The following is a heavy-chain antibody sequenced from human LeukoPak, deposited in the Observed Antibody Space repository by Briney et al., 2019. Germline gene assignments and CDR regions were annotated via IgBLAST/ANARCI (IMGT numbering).Heavy chain of an antibody. CDR1: GITLSNYG. CDR2: IAGSGGAT. CDR3: AKCSGWFPNDAFDI. D-gene: IGHD6-19*01. J-gene: IGHJ3*02. V-gene: IGHV3-23*01. Sequence: PGGSLRLSCAVSGITLSNYGMSWVRQAPGKGLEWVAGIAGSGGATNYADSVKGRFTISRDNRKNTLYLQMNSLRAEDTAVYYCAKCSGWFPNDAFDIWGQGTMVTVSS.